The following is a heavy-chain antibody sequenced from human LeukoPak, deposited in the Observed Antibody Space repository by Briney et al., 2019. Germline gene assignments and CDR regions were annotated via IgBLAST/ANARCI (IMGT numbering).Heavy chain of an antibody. CDR2: IYSTGNT. CDR1: GGSMNSSY. D-gene: IGHD5-18*01. Sequence: SETLSLTCSVSGGSMNSSYGRWVRKPPGKGLEWIAYIYSTGNTKHNPSLASRVTISLDMSKNQFSLTLRSVTAADTAIYYCARGQLHYPDSWGQGTLVTVSS. CDR3: ARGQLHYPDS. J-gene: IGHJ4*02. V-gene: IGHV4-59*01.